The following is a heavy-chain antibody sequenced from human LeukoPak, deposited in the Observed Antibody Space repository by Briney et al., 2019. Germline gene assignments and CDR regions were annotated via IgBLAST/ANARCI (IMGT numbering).Heavy chain of an antibody. Sequence: GGSLRLSCAASGFTFDDYAMHWVRQAPGKGLEWVSGISWNSGSTGYADSVKGRFTISRDNAKNSLYLQMNSLRAEDTALYYCAKEPRGAINYYGMDVWGQGTTVTVSS. CDR3: AKEPRGAINYYGMDV. V-gene: IGHV3-9*01. D-gene: IGHD3-16*02. CDR1: GFTFDDYA. J-gene: IGHJ6*02. CDR2: ISWNSGST.